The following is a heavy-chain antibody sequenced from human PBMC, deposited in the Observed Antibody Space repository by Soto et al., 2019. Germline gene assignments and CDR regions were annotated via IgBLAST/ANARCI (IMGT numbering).Heavy chain of an antibody. CDR2: ITNGGGGA. CDR3: AKDCSGGSCFAGY. V-gene: IGHV3-23*01. D-gene: IGHD2-15*01. CDR1: GFTFSSYV. Sequence: EVQLLESGGGLVQPGGSLRLSCAASGFTFSSYVMSWVRQAPGKGLEWVSSITNGGGGAYYADSVKGRFTISRDNSKNPLYLQMNSLRAEDTAVYYCAKDCSGGSCFAGYWGQGALVTVSS. J-gene: IGHJ4*02.